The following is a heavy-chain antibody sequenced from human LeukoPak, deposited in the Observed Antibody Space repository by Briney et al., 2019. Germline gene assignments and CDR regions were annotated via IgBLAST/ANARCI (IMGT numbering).Heavy chain of an antibody. Sequence: KTSETLSLTCAVYGMSFSSYYWNWIRQAPGKGLEWIGEINHSGRTNYNQSLKSRVTMSADTSKSQISLKLKSVTAADTAMYYCARGNYRDNTGLQFDYWGQGALVTVSS. CDR1: GMSFSSYY. V-gene: IGHV4-34*01. D-gene: IGHD3-16*02. CDR3: ARGNYRDNTGLQFDY. CDR2: INHSGRT. J-gene: IGHJ4*02.